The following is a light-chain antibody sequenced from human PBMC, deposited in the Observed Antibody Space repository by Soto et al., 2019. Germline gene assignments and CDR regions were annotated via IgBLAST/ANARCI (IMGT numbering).Light chain of an antibody. CDR2: GAS. V-gene: IGKV3-20*01. CDR1: QSVSSTY. CDR3: QQYGGSRWT. Sequence: EIVLTQSPGTLSLSPGERATLSCRASQSVSSTYLAWYQQKPGQAPRLLIYGASNRATGIPDRFSGSGSGTAFTLTISRLEPEDFVVYYCQQYGGSRWTFGQGTRVDI. J-gene: IGKJ1*01.